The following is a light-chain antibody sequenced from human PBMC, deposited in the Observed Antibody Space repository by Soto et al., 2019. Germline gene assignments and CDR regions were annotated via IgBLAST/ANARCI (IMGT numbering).Light chain of an antibody. CDR3: QQLNSYPLT. CDR2: AAS. V-gene: IGKV1-9*01. J-gene: IGKJ4*01. Sequence: DIQLTQSPSFLSASVGDRVTITCRASQGISSFLAWYQQKPGKAPKLLIYAASTLQSGVPSRFSGSGSGTEFTLTVSILQPEDFATYFCQQLNSYPLTFGGGTKVEI. CDR1: QGISSF.